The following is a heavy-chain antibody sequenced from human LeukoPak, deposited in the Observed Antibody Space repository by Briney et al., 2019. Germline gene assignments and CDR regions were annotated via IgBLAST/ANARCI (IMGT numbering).Heavy chain of an antibody. V-gene: IGHV4-34*01. CDR1: GGSFSDYY. CDR3: ARGRRVYYDVSGYYYPS. D-gene: IGHD3-22*01. CDR2: VDHSGDT. J-gene: IGHJ5*02. Sequence: SETLFLTCAVYGGSFSDYYWSWIRQPPGKGLEWIGEVDHSGDTNYNPSLKSRVTISVGTSGNQFSLRLTSVTAADTAVYYCARGRRVYYDVSGYYYPSWGQGTLVTVSS.